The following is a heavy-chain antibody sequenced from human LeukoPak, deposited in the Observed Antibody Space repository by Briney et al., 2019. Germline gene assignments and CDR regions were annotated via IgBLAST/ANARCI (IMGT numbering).Heavy chain of an antibody. J-gene: IGHJ4*02. CDR1: GFTFSSYG. V-gene: IGHV3-30*02. CDR3: AKDAPVNIVVVPAANS. D-gene: IGHD2-2*01. Sequence: GGSLRLSCAASGFTFSSYGMHWVRQAPGKGLEWVAFIRYDGSNKYYADSVKGRFTISRDNSKNTLYLQMNSLRAEDTAVYYCAKDAPVNIVVVPAANSWGQGTLVTVSS. CDR2: IRYDGSNK.